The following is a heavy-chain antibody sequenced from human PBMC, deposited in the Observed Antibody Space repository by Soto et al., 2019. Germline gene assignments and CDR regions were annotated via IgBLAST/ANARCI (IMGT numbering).Heavy chain of an antibody. CDR3: ARGGSSDWQVALDI. D-gene: IGHD6-19*01. CDR2: IFFTGNI. J-gene: IGHJ3*02. Sequence: SETLSLTCTVSGASLSSISYYWGWIRQPPGKGLEWVGSIFFTGNIYYNPSLKSRVTISVDTSRNQFSLMVNSVTAADTAVYYCARGGSSDWQVALDIWGQGTMVTVSS. V-gene: IGHV4-39*02. CDR1: GASLSSISYY.